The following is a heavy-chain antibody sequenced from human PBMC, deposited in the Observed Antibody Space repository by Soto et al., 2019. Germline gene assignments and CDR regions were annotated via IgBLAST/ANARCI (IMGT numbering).Heavy chain of an antibody. J-gene: IGHJ6*04. Sequence: SETLSLTCAVSSGSISSTNWWSWVRQPPGKGLEWIGEIYHGGSTNYNPSLKSRVTISVDKSKNYFSLELSSVTAADTAVYYFARGSRYCSGGTCYRDLDVWGKGTTVTVSS. D-gene: IGHD2-15*01. CDR1: SGSISSTNW. V-gene: IGHV4-4*02. CDR3: ARGSRYCSGGTCYRDLDV. CDR2: IYHGGST.